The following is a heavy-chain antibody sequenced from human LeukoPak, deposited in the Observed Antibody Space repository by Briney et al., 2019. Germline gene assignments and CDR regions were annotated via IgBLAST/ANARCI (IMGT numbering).Heavy chain of an antibody. CDR2: ISSSGSTI. V-gene: IGHV3-48*03. Sequence: GGSLRLSCAASGFTFSSYEMNWVRQAPGKGLERVSYISSSGSTIYYADSVKGRFTISRDNAKNSLYLQMNSLRAEDTAVYYCASLPSPSSSGYWGQGTLVTVSS. D-gene: IGHD6-19*01. J-gene: IGHJ4*02. CDR3: ASLPSPSSSGY. CDR1: GFTFSSYE.